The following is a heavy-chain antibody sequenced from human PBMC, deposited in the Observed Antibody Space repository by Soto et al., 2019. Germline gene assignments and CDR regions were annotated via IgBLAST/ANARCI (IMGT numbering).Heavy chain of an antibody. CDR1: GFTFSTYA. CDR3: AKDLLYDILTGYLDY. CDR2: ISGRGGST. Sequence: GGSLRLSCAASGFTFSTYAMNWVRQAPGMGLEWVSVISGRGGSTYYADSVKGRFTISRDISKNTLYLQMNSLRAEDTAVYYCAKDLLYDILTGYLDYSGQGSLVTVSS. D-gene: IGHD3-9*01. J-gene: IGHJ4*02. V-gene: IGHV3-23*01.